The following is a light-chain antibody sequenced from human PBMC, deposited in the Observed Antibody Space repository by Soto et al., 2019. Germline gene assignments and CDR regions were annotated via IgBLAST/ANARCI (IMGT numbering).Light chain of an antibody. Sequence: DIVMTQSPDSLAVSLGERATIDCKSSQSLLYSPNNKNYLAWYQQKPGQPPKLLIYWASTRESGVPDRFTGRGSGTDFTLTISRPQAEDVAVYYCKQYYAAPQTFARRTKVETK. CDR2: WAS. CDR3: KQYYAAPQT. V-gene: IGKV4-1*01. CDR1: QSLLYSPNNKNY. J-gene: IGKJ1*01.